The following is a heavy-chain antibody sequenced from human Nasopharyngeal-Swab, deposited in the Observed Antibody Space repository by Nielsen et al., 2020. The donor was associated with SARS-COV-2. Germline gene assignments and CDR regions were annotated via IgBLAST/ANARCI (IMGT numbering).Heavy chain of an antibody. CDR3: STVKNVASAADY. D-gene: IGHD6-13*01. Sequence: GGSLRLSCAASGFPFSNVWMTWFPQAPGKGLVWIGRIKSKTGGETTDYAAPVKGRFTISRDDSSNTLYLQMNSLKTEDTAIYYCSTVKNVASAADYWGQGTLVTVSS. CDR2: IKSKTGGETT. V-gene: IGHV3-15*01. J-gene: IGHJ4*02. CDR1: GFPFSNVW.